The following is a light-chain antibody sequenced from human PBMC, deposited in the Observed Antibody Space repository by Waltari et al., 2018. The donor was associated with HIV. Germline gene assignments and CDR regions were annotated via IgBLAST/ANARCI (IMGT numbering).Light chain of an antibody. V-gene: IGKV1-5*03. CDR1: QSISSW. CDR3: QHYNSYPWT. CDR2: KAS. Sequence: DIQMTQSPSTLSASVGDRDTITCRASQSISSWLAWYQQKPGKAPNLLIYKASSLESGVPSRFSGSGSGTEFTLTISSLQPDDFATYYCQHYNSYPWTFGQGTKVEIK. J-gene: IGKJ1*01.